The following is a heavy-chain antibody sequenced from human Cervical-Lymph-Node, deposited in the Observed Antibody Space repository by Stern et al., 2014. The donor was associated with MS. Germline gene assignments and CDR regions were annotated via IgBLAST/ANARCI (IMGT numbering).Heavy chain of an antibody. J-gene: IGHJ5*02. Sequence: VHLVESGAEVKKPGSSVKVSCKASGDSFNTHSFCWVRQAPGQGLEWMGGIIPIFATSNHAEKFQGRVPFAADESTSTVYMELTSLRSEDTAIYYCATDVVRDLTPPAWGQGTLVTVSS. CDR2: IIPIFATS. CDR3: ATDVVRDLTPPA. V-gene: IGHV1-69*01. D-gene: IGHD2-15*01. CDR1: GDSFNTHS.